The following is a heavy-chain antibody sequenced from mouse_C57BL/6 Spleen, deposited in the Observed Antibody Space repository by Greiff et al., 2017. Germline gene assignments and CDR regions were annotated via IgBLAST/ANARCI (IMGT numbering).Heavy chain of an antibody. CDR2: ISYDGSN. CDR3: ARAGDYGYVPAWFAY. CDR1: GYSITSGYY. V-gene: IGHV3-6*01. D-gene: IGHD2-2*01. J-gene: IGHJ3*01. Sequence: EVQLVESGPGLVKPSQSLSLTCSVTGYSITSGYYWNWIRQFPGNKLEWMGYISYDGSNNYNPSLKNRISITRDPSKNQFFLKLNSVTTEDTATYYGARAGDYGYVPAWFAYWGQGTLVTVSA.